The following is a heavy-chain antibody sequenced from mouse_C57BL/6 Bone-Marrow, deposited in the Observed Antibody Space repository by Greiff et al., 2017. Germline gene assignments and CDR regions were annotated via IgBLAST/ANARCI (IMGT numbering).Heavy chain of an antibody. D-gene: IGHD2-4*01. CDR1: GYTFTSYW. V-gene: IGHV1-50*01. CDR3: ANYDYDGFAY. Sequence: QVHVKQPGAELVKPGASVKLSCKASGYTFTSYWMQWVKQRPGQGLEWIGELDPSDSYTNYNQKFKGKATLTVDTSSSTAYMQLSSLTSEDSAVYYCANYDYDGFAYWGQGTLVTVSA. J-gene: IGHJ3*01. CDR2: LDPSDSYT.